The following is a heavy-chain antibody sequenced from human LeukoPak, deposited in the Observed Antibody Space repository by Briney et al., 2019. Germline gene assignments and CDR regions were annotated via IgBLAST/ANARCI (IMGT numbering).Heavy chain of an antibody. V-gene: IGHV3-21*01. CDR2: IDSSSAYI. CDR1: GFTFSRDS. Sequence: PGGSLRLSCAAYGFTFSRDSMNWVRQAPGKGLEWVSSIDSSSAYIFYADSVKGRFTISRDNAKNSLYLQMNSLRAEDTAVYYCASRYCTSTNCYGFDVWGQGTMVTVSS. J-gene: IGHJ3*01. CDR3: ASRYCTSTNCYGFDV. D-gene: IGHD2-2*01.